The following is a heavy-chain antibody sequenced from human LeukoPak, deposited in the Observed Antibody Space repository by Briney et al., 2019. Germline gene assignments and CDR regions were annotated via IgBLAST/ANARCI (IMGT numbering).Heavy chain of an antibody. D-gene: IGHD3-9*01. CDR3: ARDRGSYFDQDTTYYYGMDV. Sequence: SETLSLTCTVSGGSISSSSYYWGWIRQPPGKGLEWIGSIYYSGSTYYNPSLESRVTISVDTSKNQFSLKLSSVTAADTAVYYCARDRGSYFDQDTTYYYGMDVWGQGTTVTVSS. J-gene: IGHJ6*02. CDR1: GGSISSSSYY. CDR2: IYYSGST. V-gene: IGHV4-39*07.